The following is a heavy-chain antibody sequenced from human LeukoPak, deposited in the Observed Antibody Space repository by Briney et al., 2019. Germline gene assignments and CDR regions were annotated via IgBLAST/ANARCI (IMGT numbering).Heavy chain of an antibody. CDR2: ISSSSSYT. V-gene: IGHV3-11*03. D-gene: IGHD5-18*01. Sequence: PGGSLRLSCAASGFTFSDYYMSWIRQAPGKGLEWVSYISSSSSYTNYADSVKGRFTISRDNAKNSLYLQINSLRAEDTAVYYCATTRGGDTAMVPYGMDVWGQGTTVTVSS. CDR3: ATTRGGDTAMVPYGMDV. J-gene: IGHJ6*02. CDR1: GFTFSDYY.